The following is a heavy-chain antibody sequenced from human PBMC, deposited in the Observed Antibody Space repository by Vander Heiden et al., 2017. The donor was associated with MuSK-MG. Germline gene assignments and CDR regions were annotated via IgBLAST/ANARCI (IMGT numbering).Heavy chain of an antibody. CDR2: ISYDGSNT. CDR3: ATDPGGPVAFYFDY. J-gene: IGHJ4*02. Sequence: QVQLVASGEGVVQPWRSLSLSWAASGFTFSTSPMHWVRQAPGKGLEWVPVISYDGSNTNYADSVKGRFTISRDNSKNTLYLQMTSLRAEDTAVYYFATDPGGPVAFYFDYWGQGTLVTVFS. V-gene: IGHV3-30-3*01. CDR1: GFTFSTSP. D-gene: IGHD2-2*01.